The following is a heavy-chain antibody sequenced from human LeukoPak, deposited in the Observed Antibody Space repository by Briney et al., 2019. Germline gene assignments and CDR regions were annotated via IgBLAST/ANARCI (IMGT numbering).Heavy chain of an antibody. Sequence: PSETLSLTCAVYGGSFSGYHWSWIRQPPGKGLEWIGEINHSGSTNYNPSLKSRVTISVDTSKNQFSLKLSSVTAADTAVYYCARGRGAARLGYWGQGTLVTVSS. CDR1: GGSFSGYH. CDR3: ARGRGAARLGY. J-gene: IGHJ4*02. V-gene: IGHV4-34*01. CDR2: INHSGST. D-gene: IGHD6-6*01.